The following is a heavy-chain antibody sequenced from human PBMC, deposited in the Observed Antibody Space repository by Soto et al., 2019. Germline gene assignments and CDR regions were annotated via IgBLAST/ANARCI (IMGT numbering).Heavy chain of an antibody. CDR2: ISYDGSNK. D-gene: IGHD5-18*01. J-gene: IGHJ6*02. V-gene: IGHV3-30*18. Sequence: GGSLRLSCAVSGFTFSSYGMHWVRQAPGKGLEWVAVISYDGSNKYYADSVKGRFTISRDNSKNTLYLQMNSLRAEDTAVYYCAKVFSKVDTAMGIHGLYYYYGMDVWGQGTTVTVSS. CDR3: AKVFSKVDTAMGIHGLYYYYGMDV. CDR1: GFTFSSYG.